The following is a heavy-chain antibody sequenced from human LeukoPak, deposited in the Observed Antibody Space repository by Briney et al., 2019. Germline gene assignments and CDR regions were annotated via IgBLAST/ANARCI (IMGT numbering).Heavy chain of an antibody. D-gene: IGHD3-22*01. CDR2: IIPIFGTA. CDR3: ARGVSSIEYYYDSSGYYYGY. Sequence: ASVKVSCKASGGTFSSYAISWVRQAPGQGLEWMGGIIPIFGTANYAQKFQGRVTITADESTSTAYMELSSLRSEDTAVYYCARGVSSIEYYYDSSGYYYGYWGQGTLVTVSS. V-gene: IGHV1-69*13. CDR1: GGTFSSYA. J-gene: IGHJ4*02.